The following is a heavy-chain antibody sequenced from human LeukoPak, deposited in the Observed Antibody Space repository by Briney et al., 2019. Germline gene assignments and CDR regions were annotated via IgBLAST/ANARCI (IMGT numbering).Heavy chain of an antibody. J-gene: IGHJ4*02. CDR1: GSTFSSYA. CDR2: ISGSGTTT. CDR3: AKDYYDSSGPSFDY. V-gene: IGHV3-23*01. Sequence: GGSLRLSCAASGSTFSSYAMAWVRQAPGKGLEWVSVISGSGTTTYYVDSVKGRFTISRDNSKNTLFLQMNSLRAEDTAVYYCAKDYYDSSGPSFDYWGQGTLVTVSS. D-gene: IGHD3-22*01.